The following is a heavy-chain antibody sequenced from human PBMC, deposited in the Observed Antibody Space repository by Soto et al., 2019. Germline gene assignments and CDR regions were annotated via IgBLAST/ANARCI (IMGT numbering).Heavy chain of an antibody. CDR3: ARGGSGYYGSGSRRNWFDP. Sequence: SETLSLTCAVYGGSFSGYYWSWIRQPPGKGLEWIGEINHSGSTNYNPSLKSRVTISVDTSKNQFSLKLSSVTAADTAVYYCARGGSGYYGSGSRRNWFDPWGQGTLVTVSS. CDR2: INHSGST. D-gene: IGHD3-10*01. J-gene: IGHJ5*02. V-gene: IGHV4-34*01. CDR1: GGSFSGYY.